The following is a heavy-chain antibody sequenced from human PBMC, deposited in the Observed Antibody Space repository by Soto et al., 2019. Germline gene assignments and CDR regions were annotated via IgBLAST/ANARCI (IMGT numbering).Heavy chain of an antibody. CDR2: MNPNSGHT. CDR3: TRGRNSGDGYNGGGY. Sequence: GASVKVSCKASGYTFTGYYMHWVRQAPGQGLEWMGWMNPNSGHTGYAQKFQGRVTMTRDTSISTAYMELSSLRYEDTAVYYCTRGRNSGDGYNGGGYWGQGTLVTVSS. CDR1: GYTFTGYY. D-gene: IGHD1-1*01. V-gene: IGHV1-8*02. J-gene: IGHJ4*02.